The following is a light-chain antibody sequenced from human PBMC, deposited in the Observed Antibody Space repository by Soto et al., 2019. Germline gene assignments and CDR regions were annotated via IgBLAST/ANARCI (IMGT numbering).Light chain of an antibody. V-gene: IGKV3-20*01. Sequence: EIVLTQSPDTLSLSPGESPTLSCRASQSVSARLAWYKHKPGQPPRLLISDVFNRASGVAERFSGSGSETDFTLIIRRLEPEDSALYYCQHYQGGLPIAFGQGTRLEI. CDR3: QHYQGGLPIA. J-gene: IGKJ5*01. CDR2: DVF. CDR1: QSVSARL.